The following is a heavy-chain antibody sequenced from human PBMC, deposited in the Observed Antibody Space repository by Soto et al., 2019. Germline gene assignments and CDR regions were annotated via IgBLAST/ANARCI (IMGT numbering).Heavy chain of an antibody. Sequence: GGSLRLSCAASGFTFSSYSMNWVRQAPGKGLEWVSSIRSSSSYIYYADSVKGRFTISRDNAKNSLYLQMNSLRAEDTAVYYCAIPYNGDYDYYGMDVWGQGTKVTVSS. J-gene: IGHJ6*02. CDR3: AIPYNGDYDYYGMDV. CDR2: IRSSSSYI. CDR1: GFTFSSYS. D-gene: IGHD1-1*01. V-gene: IGHV3-21*01.